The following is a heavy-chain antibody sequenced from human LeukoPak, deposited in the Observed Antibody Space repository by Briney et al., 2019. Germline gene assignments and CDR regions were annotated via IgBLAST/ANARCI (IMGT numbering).Heavy chain of an antibody. J-gene: IGHJ4*02. CDR2: ITNGGNT. Sequence: GGSLRLSCAGSGCTFSTYTMSWVRQSPGKGLEWVSAITNGGNTNYADSVKGRFTISIDNSKTTLYLQMNSLRAEDTAVYYCAKAADYKLGNYYFDYWGQGTLVTVSS. V-gene: IGHV3-23*01. CDR3: AKAADYKLGNYYFDY. D-gene: IGHD4-11*01. CDR1: GCTFSTYT.